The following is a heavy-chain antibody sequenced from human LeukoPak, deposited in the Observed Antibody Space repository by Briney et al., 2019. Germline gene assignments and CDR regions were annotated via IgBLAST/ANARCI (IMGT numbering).Heavy chain of an antibody. CDR2: INPSGGST. CDR3: ARSPYYYGSGSYRDAFDI. V-gene: IGHV1-46*01. Sequence: ASVKVSCKASGYTFTSYYMHWVRQAPGQGLEWMGIINPSGGSTSYAQKFQGWVTMTRDTSISTAYMELSRLRSDDTAVYYCARSPYYYGSGSYRDAFDIWGQGTMVTVSS. J-gene: IGHJ3*02. CDR1: GYTFTSYY. D-gene: IGHD3-10*01.